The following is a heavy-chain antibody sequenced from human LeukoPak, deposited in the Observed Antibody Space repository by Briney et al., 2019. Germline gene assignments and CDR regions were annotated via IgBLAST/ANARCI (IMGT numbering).Heavy chain of an antibody. CDR2: ISHSGTT. CDR1: GDSVSSGSH. Sequence: PSETLPLTCTVSGDSVSSGSHWGWLRQPPGKGLEWIGCISHSGTTYYNPSLKSRVTISVDTSKRQFSLNLNSVTAADTAIYYCARELLNFNPAGYWGQGTLVTVSS. D-gene: IGHD3-9*01. V-gene: IGHV4-38-2*02. CDR3: ARELLNFNPAGY. J-gene: IGHJ4*02.